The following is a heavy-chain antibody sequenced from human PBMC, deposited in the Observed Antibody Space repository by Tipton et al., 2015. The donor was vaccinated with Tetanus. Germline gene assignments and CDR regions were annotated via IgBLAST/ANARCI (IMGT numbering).Heavy chain of an antibody. V-gene: IGHV4-30-4*01. J-gene: IGHJ4*02. CDR1: GASFSSGDYY. Sequence: GASFSSGDYYWSWIRKPPGKDLERIGYIYQTGTPYYNPSLKGRVTISMDRSNTQFSLRLDSLTAADTAVDYCARANFDFAKKGPCDSGGQGILVIVSA. CDR2: IYQTGTP. CDR3: ARANFDFAKKGPCDS. D-gene: IGHD3-3*01.